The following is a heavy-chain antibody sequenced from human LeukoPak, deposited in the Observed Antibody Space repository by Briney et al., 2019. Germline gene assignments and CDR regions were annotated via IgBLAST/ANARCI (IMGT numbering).Heavy chain of an antibody. CDR3: AKGRYGGESGYFDY. D-gene: IGHD4-23*01. CDR1: GLTFSNYA. J-gene: IGHJ4*02. V-gene: IGHV3-23*01. Sequence: GGSLRLSCAASGLTFSNYAMSWVRQAPGEGLQWVSAISGGGGNTYNADSVKGRFTISRDNSKNTLYLQMNSLRAEDTAVYYCAKGRYGGESGYFDYLGQGTLVTVSS. CDR2: ISGGGGNT.